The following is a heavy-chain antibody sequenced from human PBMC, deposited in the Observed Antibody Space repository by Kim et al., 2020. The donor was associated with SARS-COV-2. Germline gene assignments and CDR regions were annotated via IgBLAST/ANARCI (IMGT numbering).Heavy chain of an antibody. D-gene: IGHD6-25*01. CDR3: AKDGGSGWPTDHFDY. V-gene: IGHV3-23*01. Sequence: ESVKGRFTISRDKSKNTLYLQRNSLRAEDTAVYYCAKDGGSGWPTDHFDYWGEGTLVTVSS. J-gene: IGHJ4*02.